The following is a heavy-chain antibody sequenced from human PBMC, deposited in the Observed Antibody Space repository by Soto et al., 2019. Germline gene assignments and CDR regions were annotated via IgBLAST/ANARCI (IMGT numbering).Heavy chain of an antibody. Sequence: ASVKVSCKASGYTFTSYGISWVRQAPGQGLEWMGWISAYNGNTNYAQELQGRVTMTTDTSTSTAYMELRSLRSDDTAVYYCARDYSSGGRFHYWGQGTLVTVSS. CDR1: GYTFTSYG. CDR3: ARDYSSGGRFHY. D-gene: IGHD6-19*01. J-gene: IGHJ4*02. CDR2: ISAYNGNT. V-gene: IGHV1-18*01.